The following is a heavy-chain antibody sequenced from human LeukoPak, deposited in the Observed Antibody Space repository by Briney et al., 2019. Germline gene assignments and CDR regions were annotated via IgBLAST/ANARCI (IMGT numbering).Heavy chain of an antibody. CDR2: INHSGST. V-gene: IGHV4-34*01. CDR3: ARAGRLWSSFDY. CDR1: GGSFSGCY. J-gene: IGHJ4*02. Sequence: SETLSLTCAVYGGSFSGCYWSWIRQPPGKGLEWIGEINHSGSTNYNPSLKSRVTISVDTSKNQFSLKLSSVTAADTAVYYCARAGRLWSSFDYWGQGTLVTVSS. D-gene: IGHD4/OR15-4a*01.